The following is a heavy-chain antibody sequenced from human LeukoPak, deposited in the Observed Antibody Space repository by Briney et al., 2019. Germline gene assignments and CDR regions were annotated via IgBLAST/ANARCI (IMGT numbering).Heavy chain of an antibody. J-gene: IGHJ4*02. CDR2: IYPGDSDT. CDR1: GYSFSSYW. V-gene: IGHV5-51*01. D-gene: IGHD2-15*01. Sequence: GESLKISCKGSGYSFSSYWIGWVRQMPGKGLGWMGIIYPGDSDTRYSPSFQGQVTISADRSVSTAYLQWSSLKASDTAMYFCARRQYCSGGSCFSDYWGQGTLVTVSS. CDR3: ARRQYCSGGSCFSDY.